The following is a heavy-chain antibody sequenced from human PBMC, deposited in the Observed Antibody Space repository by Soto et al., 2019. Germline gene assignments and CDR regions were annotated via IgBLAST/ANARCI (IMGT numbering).Heavy chain of an antibody. D-gene: IGHD4-17*01. J-gene: IGHJ4*02. CDR2: IYYSGST. Sequence: SETLSLTCTVSGGSISSSSHYWGWIRQPPGKGLEWIGSIYYSGSTYYNPSLKSRVTISVDTSKNQFSLKLSSVTAADTAVYYCARRYGDCFDFWGQGTLVTVSS. V-gene: IGHV4-39*01. CDR3: ARRYGDCFDF. CDR1: GGSISSSSHY.